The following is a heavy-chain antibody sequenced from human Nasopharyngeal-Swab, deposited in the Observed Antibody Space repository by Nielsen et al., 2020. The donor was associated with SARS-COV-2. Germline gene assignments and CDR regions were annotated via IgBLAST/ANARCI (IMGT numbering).Heavy chain of an antibody. CDR3: ARVGYYYDSSGYYPHFDY. V-gene: IGHV3-30*04. D-gene: IGHD3-22*01. Sequence: GESLKISYAASGFTFSSYAMHWVRQAPGKGLEWVAVISYDGSNKYYADSVKGRFTISRDNSKNTLYLQMNSLRAEDTAVYYCARVGYYYDSSGYYPHFDYWGQGTLVTVSS. CDR1: GFTFSSYA. J-gene: IGHJ4*02. CDR2: ISYDGSNK.